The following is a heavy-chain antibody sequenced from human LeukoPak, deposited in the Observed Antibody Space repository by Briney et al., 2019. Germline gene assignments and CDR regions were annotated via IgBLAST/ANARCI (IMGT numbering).Heavy chain of an antibody. V-gene: IGHV1-69*04. CDR2: IIPIFGIA. J-gene: IGHJ6*02. D-gene: IGHD3-10*01. CDR1: GGTFNRFG. CDR3: AREQSASGSYYMPYMDV. Sequence: SVKVSCKASGGTFNRFGISWVRQAPGQGLEWRGRIIPIFGIANYAQKFQGRVAITAEKSTRRGYMELSSLRSEDTAVYYCAREQSASGSYYMPYMDVWGQGTTVTISS.